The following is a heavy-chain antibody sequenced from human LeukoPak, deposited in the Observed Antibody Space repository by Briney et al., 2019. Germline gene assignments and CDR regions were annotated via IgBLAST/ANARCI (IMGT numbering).Heavy chain of an antibody. J-gene: IGHJ4*02. CDR1: GGSISNYY. CDR2: IYYSGST. D-gene: IGHD5-12*01. Sequence: SETLSLSCTVSGGSISNYYWNWLRQPPGKGLEWVGYIYYSGSTNYNPSLKSRVTMTLDTSKNQFSLRLTSVTAADTAVYYCARGFDSKSTYFDYWGQGTLVTVSS. V-gene: IGHV4-59*01. CDR3: ARGFDSKSTYFDY.